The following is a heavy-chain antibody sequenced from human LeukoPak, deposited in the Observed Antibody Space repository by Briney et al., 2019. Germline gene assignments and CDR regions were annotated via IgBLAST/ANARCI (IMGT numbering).Heavy chain of an antibody. CDR1: GFTFSSYA. CDR2: ISGSGGST. V-gene: IGHV3-23*01. Sequence: GGSLRLSCAASGFTFSSYAMSWVRQAPGKGLEWVSVISGSGGSTYYADSVKGRFTISRDNSKNTLYLQMSSLRAEDTAVYYCAKDLARITMIVVVITSPSIYGMDVWGQGTTVTVSS. D-gene: IGHD3-22*01. CDR3: AKDLARITMIVVVITSPSIYGMDV. J-gene: IGHJ6*02.